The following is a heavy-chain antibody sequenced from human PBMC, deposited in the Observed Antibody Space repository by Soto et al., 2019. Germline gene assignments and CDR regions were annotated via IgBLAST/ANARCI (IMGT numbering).Heavy chain of an antibody. CDR3: ASGDTAMVSDAFDI. V-gene: IGHV1-69*13. D-gene: IGHD5-18*01. Sequence: SVKVSCKASEGTLSSYAISWVRQAPGQGLEWMGGIIPIFGTANYAQKFQGRVTITADESTSTAYMELSSLRSEDTAVYYCASGDTAMVSDAFDIWGQGTMVTVSS. CDR1: EGTLSSYA. J-gene: IGHJ3*02. CDR2: IIPIFGTA.